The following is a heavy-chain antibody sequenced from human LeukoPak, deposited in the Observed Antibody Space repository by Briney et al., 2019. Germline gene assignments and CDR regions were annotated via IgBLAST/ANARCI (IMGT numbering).Heavy chain of an antibody. CDR1: GYTFTSYY. J-gene: IGHJ5*02. V-gene: IGHV1-46*01. D-gene: IGHD3-3*01. CDR3: ARGRGGFWSGYYGGAVWFDP. CDR2: INPSGGST. Sequence: ASVKVSCKASGYTFTSYYMHWVRQAPGQGLEWMGIINPSGGSTSYAQKLQGRVTMTRDTSTSTVYMELSSLRSEDTAVYYCARGRGGFWSGYYGGAVWFDPWGQGTLVTVSS.